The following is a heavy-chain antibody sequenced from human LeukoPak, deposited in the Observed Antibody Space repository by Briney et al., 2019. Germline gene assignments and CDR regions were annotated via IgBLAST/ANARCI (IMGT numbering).Heavy chain of an antibody. J-gene: IGHJ4*02. CDR2: IRYDGNNK. V-gene: IGHV3-30*02. Sequence: AGGSLRLSCGASGFTFSNYGMLWVRQAPGKGLEWVAFIRYDGNNKLYADSMKGRFTISRDSSKNTLYLHINSLRAEDTAVYYCVKDNPLDYWGQGTLVTVSS. D-gene: IGHD1-14*01. CDR3: VKDNPLDY. CDR1: GFTFSNYG.